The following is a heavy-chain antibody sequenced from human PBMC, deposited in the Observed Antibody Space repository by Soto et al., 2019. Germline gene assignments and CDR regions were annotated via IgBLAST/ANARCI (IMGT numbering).Heavy chain of an antibody. CDR3: ARDTYGLFDS. V-gene: IGHV1-18*03. J-gene: IGHJ4*02. D-gene: IGHD3-10*01. CDR1: GYTFSNYG. CDR2: ISAYNGNT. Sequence: ASVKVSCKASGYTFSNYGISWVRQAPGQGLEWMGWISAYNGNTKYAQKLQGRVTMTTDTSTSTAYMELRSLTSDDMAVYYCARDTYGLFDSWGQGTLVTVSS.